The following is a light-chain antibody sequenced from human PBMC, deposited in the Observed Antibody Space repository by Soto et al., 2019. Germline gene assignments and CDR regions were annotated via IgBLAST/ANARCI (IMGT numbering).Light chain of an antibody. J-gene: IGKJ1*01. CDR2: GAS. CDR1: QSVSSN. V-gene: IGKV3-15*01. CDR3: QQYNNWWT. Sequence: EIVMTQSPATLSVSPGERATLSCRASQSVSSNLAWYQQKPGQAHRLLIYGASTRADGIPDRFSGSGSGTEFTLTISSLQSEDFAVYYCQQYNNWWTFGQGTKVEIQ.